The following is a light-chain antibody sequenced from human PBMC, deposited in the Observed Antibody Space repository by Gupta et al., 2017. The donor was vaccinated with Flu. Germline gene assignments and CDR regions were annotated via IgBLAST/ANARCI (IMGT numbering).Light chain of an antibody. CDR2: GIS. J-gene: IGKJ1*01. Sequence: DIKMAQSPSSLSASVGDRVTITCRASQSIRNYLNWYQQRPGKAPRLLIYGISTLHNGVPSRFSGSGYGTDFTLTITSLQPEDFAPYYCQQTDSAPRTFGQGTKVEIK. V-gene: IGKV1-39*01. CDR1: QSIRNY. CDR3: QQTDSAPRT.